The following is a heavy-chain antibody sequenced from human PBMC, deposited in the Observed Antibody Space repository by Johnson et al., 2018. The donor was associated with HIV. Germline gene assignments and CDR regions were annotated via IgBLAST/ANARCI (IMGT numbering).Heavy chain of an antibody. J-gene: IGHJ1*01. CDR3: ARHAGGDFTYGLFQD. CDR2: IHNDGSST. CDR1: GFTFSGYW. Sequence: VQLVESGGGVVQPGGSLRLSCAASGFTFSGYWMHWVRQAPGKGLVWVSRIHNDGSSTTYADSVKGRFTISRDNAKNSLYIQMHGLRVEDTALYYCARHAGGDFTYGLFQDWGRGTLVTVSS. D-gene: IGHD4-17*01. V-gene: IGHV3-74*02.